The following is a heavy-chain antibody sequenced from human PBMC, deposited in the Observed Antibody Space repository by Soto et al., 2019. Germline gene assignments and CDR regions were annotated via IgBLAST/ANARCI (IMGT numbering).Heavy chain of an antibody. Sequence: QVQLVQSGAEVKKPGASVKVSCKASGYTFTSYGISWVRQAPGQGLEWMGWISAYNGNTNYAQKLQGRVTMTTDTSTSTAYMELRSLGSDDTAVYYCERHRPAHYDFWSCYPFYDYWGQGTLVTVSS. CDR2: ISAYNGNT. J-gene: IGHJ4*02. D-gene: IGHD3-3*01. CDR1: GYTFTSYG. V-gene: IGHV1-18*01. CDR3: ERHRPAHYDFWSCYPFYDY.